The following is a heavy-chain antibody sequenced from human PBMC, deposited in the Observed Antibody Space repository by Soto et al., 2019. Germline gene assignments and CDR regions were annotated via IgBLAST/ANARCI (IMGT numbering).Heavy chain of an antibody. V-gene: IGHV3-30-3*01. J-gene: IGHJ4*02. CDR1: GFTFSSYA. Sequence: GGSLRLSCAASGFTFSSYAMHWVRQAPGKGLEWVAVISYDGSNKYYADSVKGRFTISRDNSKNTPYLQMNSLRAEDTAVYYCARESHRGYSGSYYPSFDYWGQGTLVTVSS. CDR2: ISYDGSNK. CDR3: ARESHRGYSGSYYPSFDY. D-gene: IGHD1-26*01.